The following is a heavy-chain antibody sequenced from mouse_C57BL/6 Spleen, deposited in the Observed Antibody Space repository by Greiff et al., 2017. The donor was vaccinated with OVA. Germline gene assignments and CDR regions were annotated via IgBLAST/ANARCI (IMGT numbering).Heavy chain of an antibody. D-gene: IGHD3-2*02. CDR3: ARETAQRFAY. J-gene: IGHJ3*01. CDR2: ISDGGSYT. CDR1: GFTFSSYA. V-gene: IGHV5-4*01. Sequence: EVQGVESGGGLVKPGGSLKLSCAASGFTFSSYAMSWVRQTPEKRLEWVATISDGGSYTYYPDNVKGRFTISRDNAKNNLYLQMSHLKSEDTAMYYCARETAQRFAYWGQGTLVTVSA.